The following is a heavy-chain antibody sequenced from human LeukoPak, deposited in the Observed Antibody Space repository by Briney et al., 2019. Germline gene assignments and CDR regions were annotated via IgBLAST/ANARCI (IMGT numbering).Heavy chain of an antibody. CDR3: ARDPGYNWNGMGL. CDR1: GFTFSSYA. V-gene: IGHV3-23*01. Sequence: QSGGSLRLPCAASGFTFSSYAMSWVRQAPGKGLEWVSAISGSGGSTYYADSVKGRFTISRDNSKNTLYLQMNSLRAEDTAVYYCARDPGYNWNGMGLWGQGTLVTVSS. D-gene: IGHD1-20*01. J-gene: IGHJ4*02. CDR2: ISGSGGST.